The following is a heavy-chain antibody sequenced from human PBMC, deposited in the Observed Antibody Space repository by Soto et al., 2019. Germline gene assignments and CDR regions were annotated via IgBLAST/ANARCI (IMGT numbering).Heavy chain of an antibody. CDR1: GGSISSGGYS. V-gene: IGHV4-30-2*01. Sequence: QLQLQESGSGLVKPSQTLSLTCAVSGGSISSGGYSWSWIRQPPGKGLEWIGYIYPSGNTYYNPSRHSRVTISAPRSKTPFSPPLSSVTAAHTPVSYCATVPARWGPAPLVTVSS. CDR2: IYPSGNT. D-gene: IGHD2-2*01. J-gene: IGHJ4*02. CDR3: ATVPAR.